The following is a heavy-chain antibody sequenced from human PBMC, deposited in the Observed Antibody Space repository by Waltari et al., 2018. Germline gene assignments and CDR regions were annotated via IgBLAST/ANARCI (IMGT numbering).Heavy chain of an antibody. V-gene: IGHV4-30-2*01. Sequence: QLQLQESGSGLVKPSQTLYLTCAVSGGSISSGGYSWSWLRQPPGKGREWIGYIYHSGSTYYNPSLKSRVTISVDRSKNQFSLKLSSVTAADTAVYYCARSRYDYGDLFDYWGQGTLVTVSS. CDR1: GGSISSGGYS. J-gene: IGHJ4*02. CDR2: IYHSGST. D-gene: IGHD4-17*01. CDR3: ARSRYDYGDLFDY.